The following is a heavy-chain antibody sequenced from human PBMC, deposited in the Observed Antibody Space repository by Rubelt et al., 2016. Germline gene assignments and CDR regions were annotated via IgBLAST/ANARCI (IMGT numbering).Heavy chain of an antibody. CDR3: ARGNSGYDYGLDY. CDR2: INPNSGGT. CDR1: GYTFTGYY. V-gene: IGHV1-2*02. Sequence: QVQLVQSGAEVKKPGASVKVSCKASGYTFTGYYMHWVRQAPGQGLEWMGWINPNSGGTNCAQKCRGRGTMTRDTSGSTAYMELSRLTSDDTAVYYCARGNSGYDYGLDYWGQGTLVTVSS. D-gene: IGHD5-12*01. J-gene: IGHJ4*02.